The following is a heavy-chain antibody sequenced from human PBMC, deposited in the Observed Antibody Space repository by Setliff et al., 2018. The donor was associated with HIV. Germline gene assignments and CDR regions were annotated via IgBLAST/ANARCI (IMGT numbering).Heavy chain of an antibody. Sequence: SETLSLTCSVPGGSIFNYYWSWIRQPAGKGLEWIGHIYTNGSTNGHTTYNPSLRSRVTMAIDTSKKQFSLIVTSVTAADTAVYYCARLGRAIDDGGSSLRLDFWGQGMLVTVSS. CDR1: GGSIFNYY. CDR2: IYTNGST. J-gene: IGHJ4*02. CDR3: ARLGRAIDDGGSSLRLDF. D-gene: IGHD2-21*01. V-gene: IGHV4-4*07.